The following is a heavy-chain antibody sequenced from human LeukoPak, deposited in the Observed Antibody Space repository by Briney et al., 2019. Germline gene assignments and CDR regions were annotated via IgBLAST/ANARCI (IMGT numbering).Heavy chain of an antibody. J-gene: IGHJ4*02. V-gene: IGHV1-2*02. CDR2: INPNGGGT. CDR1: GYTFTDYY. D-gene: IGHD6-19*01. Sequence: ASVKVSCKSSGYTFTDYYMHWVRQAPGQGLEWMGWINPNGGGTNYAQSFQGRVTMTRDTPIGTAYMELSSLISDDTAIYYCARENNSGWYRKAAFDYWGQGTLVTVTS. CDR3: ARENNSGWYRKAAFDY.